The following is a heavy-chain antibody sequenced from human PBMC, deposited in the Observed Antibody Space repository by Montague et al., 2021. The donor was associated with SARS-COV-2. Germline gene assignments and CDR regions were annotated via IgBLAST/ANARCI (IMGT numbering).Heavy chain of an antibody. J-gene: IGHJ5*02. CDR3: ARDYYDSTGLNWFDP. CDR2: IHSSGGT. V-gene: IGHV4-61*02. Sequence: TLSLTCAVSGGSIITGSNFYWGWIRQSAGKGLEWIGRIHSSGGTNYNPSLKSRLTMSVDSSANQFFLKLTSVTAAATAVYYCARDYYDSTGLNWFDPWGQGLLVTVSS. CDR1: GGSIITGSNFY. D-gene: IGHD3-22*01.